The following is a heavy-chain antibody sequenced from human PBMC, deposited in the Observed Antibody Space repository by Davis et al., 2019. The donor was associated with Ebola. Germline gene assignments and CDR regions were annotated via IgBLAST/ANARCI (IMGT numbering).Heavy chain of an antibody. Sequence: MPSETLSLTCTVSGGSISSGDYYWSWIRQPPGKGLEWIGYIYYSGSTYYNPSLKSRVTISVDTSKNQFSLKLSSVTAADTAVYYCARGDRGSYVAGHWGQGTLVTVSS. V-gene: IGHV4-30-4*02. D-gene: IGHD1-26*01. J-gene: IGHJ4*02. CDR3: ARGDRGSYVAGH. CDR2: IYYSGST. CDR1: GGSISSGDYY.